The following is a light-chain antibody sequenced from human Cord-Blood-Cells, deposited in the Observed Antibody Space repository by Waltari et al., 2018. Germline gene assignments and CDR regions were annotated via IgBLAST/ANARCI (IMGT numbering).Light chain of an antibody. CDR3: CSYAGSSTPQVV. CDR2: EGG. CDR1: STDVGTYNL. Sequence: QSALTLPASVSGSPGQANTISCTGTSTDVGTYNLVPWYQQHPGKAPKLMIYEGGKRPSGVSNRFSGCKSGNTASLTISGRQAEDEADYYCCSYAGSSTPQVVFGGGTKLTVL. J-gene: IGLJ2*01. V-gene: IGLV2-23*01.